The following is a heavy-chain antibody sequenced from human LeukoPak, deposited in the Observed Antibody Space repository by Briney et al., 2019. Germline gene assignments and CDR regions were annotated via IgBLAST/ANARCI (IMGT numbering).Heavy chain of an antibody. CDR1: GYTFTGYN. J-gene: IGHJ4*02. CDR3: ARKIDVSLILWFGEDPPLDY. V-gene: IGHV1-2*02. CDR2: INPNSGGT. D-gene: IGHD3-10*01. Sequence: GASVKVSCKASGYTFTGYNVNRVRQAPGQGREWMGWINPNSGGTNYAQKFQGRVTMTRDTSINTAYMELKRLRSDDTAVYYCARKIDVSLILWFGEDPPLDYWGQGTLVTVSS.